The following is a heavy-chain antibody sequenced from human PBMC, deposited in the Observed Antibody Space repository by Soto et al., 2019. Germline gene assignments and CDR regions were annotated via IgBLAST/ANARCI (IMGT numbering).Heavy chain of an antibody. CDR3: SRSLDS. CDR2: INPDGSEK. V-gene: IGHV3-7*01. CDR1: GFTFSSSW. Sequence: PGGSLRLSCAASGFTFSSSWMDWVRQAPGKGLEWVANINPDGSEKHYVGSVEGRFTISRDNAKNSLYLQMSSLTAEDSALYYCSRSLDSYGQGARVTRLL. J-gene: IGHJ4*02.